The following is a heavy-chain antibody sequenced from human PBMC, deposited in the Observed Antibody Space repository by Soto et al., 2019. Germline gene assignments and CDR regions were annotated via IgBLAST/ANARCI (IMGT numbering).Heavy chain of an antibody. Sequence: EVRLVESGGGLVQLGGSLRLSCAASGFIVSSNYMTWVRQAPGKGLEWVSLLYNGGATHYAASVKGRFTISSHSSQNTMFLQMNSLRTEDTSTYYCVRGRYGSEIHWGQGTKVTVSS. V-gene: IGHV3-53*04. CDR1: GFIVSSNY. D-gene: IGHD3-10*01. J-gene: IGHJ4*02. CDR2: LYNGGAT. CDR3: VRGRYGSEIH.